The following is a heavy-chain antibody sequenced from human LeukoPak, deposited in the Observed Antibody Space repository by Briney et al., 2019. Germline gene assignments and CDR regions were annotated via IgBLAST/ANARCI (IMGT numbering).Heavy chain of an antibody. J-gene: IGHJ4*02. CDR2: INPNSGGT. Sequence: ASVKVSCKASGYTFTGYYMHWVRQAHGQGLEWMGWINPNSGGTNYAQKFQGRVTMTRDTSISTAYMELSRLRSDDTAVYYCASEGLAAAGQNFDYWGQGTLVTVSS. CDR1: GYTFTGYY. CDR3: ASEGLAAAGQNFDY. D-gene: IGHD6-13*01. V-gene: IGHV1-2*02.